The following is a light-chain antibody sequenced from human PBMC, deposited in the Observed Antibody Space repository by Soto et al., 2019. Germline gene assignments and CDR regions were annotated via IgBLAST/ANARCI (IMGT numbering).Light chain of an antibody. Sequence: EIVLTKSPGTLSLSPGEGATLSCRSSQNIASSYLAWYQQRRGQAPRLLIYGASSRATGIPDRFSGRGSGTDFTLTISRLEPEDFAVYYCQQYCGSPYTFGLGTKVEIK. CDR3: QQYCGSPYT. V-gene: IGKV3-20*01. CDR2: GAS. J-gene: IGKJ2*01. CDR1: QNIASSY.